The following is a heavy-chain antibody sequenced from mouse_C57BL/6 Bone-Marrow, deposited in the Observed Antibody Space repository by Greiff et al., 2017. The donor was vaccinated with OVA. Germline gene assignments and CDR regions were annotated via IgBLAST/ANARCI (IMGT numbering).Heavy chain of an antibody. V-gene: IGHV3-6*01. CDR2: ISYDGSN. D-gene: IGHD1-1*01. J-gene: IGHJ4*01. Sequence: EVQLVESGPGLVKPSQSLSLTCSVTGYSITSGYYWNWIRQFPGNKLEWMGYISYDGSNNYNPSLKNRITITRDTSKNQFFLKLNSVTTEDTATYYYARRDYGSSLYAMDYWGQGTSVTVSS. CDR3: ARRDYGSSLYAMDY. CDR1: GYSITSGYY.